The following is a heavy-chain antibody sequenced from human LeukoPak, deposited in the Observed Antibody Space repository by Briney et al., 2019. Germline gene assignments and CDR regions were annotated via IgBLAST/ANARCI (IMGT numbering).Heavy chain of an antibody. CDR3: AKDRSWYGGSYYVY. V-gene: IGHV3-23*01. CDR2: ISGSGGST. Sequence: GGSLRLSCAASGFTFRSYAMSWVRQAPGKGLEWVSAISGSGGSTYYADSVKGRFTISRDNSKNTLYLQMNSLRAEDTAVYYCAKDRSWYGGSYYVYWGQGTLVTVSS. CDR1: GFTFRSYA. J-gene: IGHJ4*02. D-gene: IGHD1-26*01.